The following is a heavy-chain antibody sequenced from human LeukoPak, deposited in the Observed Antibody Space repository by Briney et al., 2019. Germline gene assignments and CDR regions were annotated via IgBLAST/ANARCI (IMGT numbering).Heavy chain of an antibody. CDR3: ARGEQLRSFDP. Sequence: SVKVSCKASGGTFSSYTISWVRQAPGQGLEWMGRIIPILGIANYAQKFQGRVTITADKSTSTAYMELNSLRSEDTAVYYCARGEQLRSFDPWGQGTLVTVSS. CDR1: GGTFSSYT. J-gene: IGHJ5*02. V-gene: IGHV1-69*02. D-gene: IGHD6-6*01. CDR2: IIPILGIA.